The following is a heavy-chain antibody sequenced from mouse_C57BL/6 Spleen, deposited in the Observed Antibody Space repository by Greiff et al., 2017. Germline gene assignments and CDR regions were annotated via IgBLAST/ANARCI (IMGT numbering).Heavy chain of an antibody. V-gene: IGHV1-64*01. D-gene: IGHD2-5*01. J-gene: IGHJ4*01. Sequence: QVQLQQPGAELVKPGASVKLSCKASGYTFTSYWMHWVKQRPGQGLEWIGMIHPNSGSTNYNEKFTSKATLTVDKSSSTAYMQLSSLTSEDSAVYYCARSYYSNPYAMDYWGQGTSVTVSS. CDR2: IHPNSGST. CDR1: GYTFTSYW. CDR3: ARSYYSNPYAMDY.